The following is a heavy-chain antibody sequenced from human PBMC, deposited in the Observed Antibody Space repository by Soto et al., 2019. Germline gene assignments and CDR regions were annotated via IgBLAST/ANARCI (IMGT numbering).Heavy chain of an antibody. J-gene: IGHJ4*02. V-gene: IGHV4-30-4*01. D-gene: IGHD1-20*01. Sequence: SETLSLTCTVSGGSISSGDYYRSWIRQPPGKGLEWIGYIYYSGSTYYNPSLKSRVTISVDTSKNQFSLKLSSVTAADTAVYYWARARGARYFAYGGKGTLVTVSS. CDR2: IYYSGST. CDR3: ARARGARYFAY. CDR1: GGSISSGDYY.